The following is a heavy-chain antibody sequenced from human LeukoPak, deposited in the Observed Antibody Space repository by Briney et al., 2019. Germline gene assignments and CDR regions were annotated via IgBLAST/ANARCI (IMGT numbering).Heavy chain of an antibody. CDR2: ITPIFGTA. J-gene: IGHJ5*02. CDR3: AMAPRTVPAAIFEWFDP. D-gene: IGHD2-2*02. Sequence: ASVKVSCKASGGTFSSYAISWVRQAPGQGLEWMGRITPIFGTANYAQKFQGRVAITTDESTSTAYMELSSLRSEDTAVYYCAMAPRTVPAAIFEWFDPWGQGTLVTVSS. V-gene: IGHV1-69*05. CDR1: GGTFSSYA.